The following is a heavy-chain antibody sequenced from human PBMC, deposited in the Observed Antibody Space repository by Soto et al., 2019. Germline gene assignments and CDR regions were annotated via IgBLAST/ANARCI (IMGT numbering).Heavy chain of an antibody. CDR1: GYTFTTYY. CDR2: IDPRAGST. CDR3: ARAGYYDSSGYDSFDI. V-gene: IGHV1-46*01. D-gene: IGHD3-22*01. J-gene: IGHJ3*02. Sequence: QVQLVQSGAEVKKPGASVKVSCKASGYTFTTYYMHWIRQAPGQGLEWMGIIDPRAGSTSHAQKFQGRVTMTRNTSPSTVYMDLRSLRSEDTAVYYCARAGYYDSSGYDSFDIWGQGTMVTVSS.